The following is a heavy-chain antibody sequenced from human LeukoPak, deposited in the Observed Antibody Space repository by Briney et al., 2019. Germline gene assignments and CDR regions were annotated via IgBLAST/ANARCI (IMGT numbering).Heavy chain of an antibody. CDR1: GFTFSSYW. CDR3: ARPKSGNSASAGFDY. V-gene: IGHV3-74*01. J-gene: IGHJ4*02. CDR2: INSDGSST. Sequence: PGGSLRLSCAASGFTFSSYWMHWVRQAPGKGLVWVSRINSDGSSTSYADSVKGRFTISRDNAKNTLYLQMNSLRAEDTAVYYCARPKSGNSASAGFDYWGQGTLVTVSS. D-gene: IGHD4-23*01.